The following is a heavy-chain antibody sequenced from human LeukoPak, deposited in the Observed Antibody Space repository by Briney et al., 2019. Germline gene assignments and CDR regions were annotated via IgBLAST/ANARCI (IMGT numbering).Heavy chain of an antibody. CDR2: IYPGDSDT. J-gene: IGHJ4*02. V-gene: IGHV5-51*01. Sequence: GESLKISCKGSGYSFTSYWIGWVRQMPGKGLEWMGIIYPGDSDTRYSPSFQGQVTISADKSISTAYLQWSSLKASDTAMYYYASAYCGGDCWRRYLGPSADYWGQGTLVTVSS. CDR3: ASAYCGGDCWRRYLGPSADY. D-gene: IGHD2-21*02. CDR1: GYSFTSYW.